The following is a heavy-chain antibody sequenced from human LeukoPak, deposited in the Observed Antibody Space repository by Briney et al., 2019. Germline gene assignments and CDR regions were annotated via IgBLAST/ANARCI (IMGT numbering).Heavy chain of an antibody. CDR1: GGTFSSYA. D-gene: IGHD2-15*01. J-gene: IGHJ5*02. V-gene: IGHV1-18*01. Sequence: ASVKVSCKASGGTFSSYAISWVRQAPGQGLEWMGWISAYNGNTNYAQKLQGRVTMTTDTSTSTAYMELRSLRSDDTAVYYCARTSLVVPLDPWGQGTLVTVSS. CDR2: ISAYNGNT. CDR3: ARTSLVVPLDP.